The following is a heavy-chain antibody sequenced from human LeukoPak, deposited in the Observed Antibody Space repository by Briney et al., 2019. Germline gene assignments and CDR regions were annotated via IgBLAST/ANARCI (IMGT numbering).Heavy chain of an antibody. CDR2: ISAYNGNT. V-gene: IGHV1-18*01. CDR1: VYTFTSYG. J-gene: IGHJ6*02. CDR3: ARDPALLWFGDRDYGMDV. Sequence: GASVKVSCKASVYTFTSYGISWVRQAPGQGLEWMGWISAYNGNTNYAQKLQGRVTMTTDTSTSTAYMELRSLRSDDTAVYYCARDPALLWFGDRDYGMDVWGQGTTVTVSS. D-gene: IGHD3-10*01.